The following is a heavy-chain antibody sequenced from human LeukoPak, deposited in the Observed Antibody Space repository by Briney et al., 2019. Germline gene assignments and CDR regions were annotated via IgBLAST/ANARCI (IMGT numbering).Heavy chain of an antibody. CDR1: GFSLSTSGVG. V-gene: IGHV2-5*02. Sequence: SGPTLVKPTQPLTLTCTFSGFSLSTSGVGVGWIRQPPGKALEWLALIYWDDDKRYSPSLKSRLTITKDTSKNQVVLTMTNMDPVDTATYYCAHRRSGPAHTPKWELLSPGVDWGQGTLVTVSS. CDR2: IYWDDDK. J-gene: IGHJ4*02. D-gene: IGHD1-26*01. CDR3: AHRRSGPAHTPKWELLSPGVD.